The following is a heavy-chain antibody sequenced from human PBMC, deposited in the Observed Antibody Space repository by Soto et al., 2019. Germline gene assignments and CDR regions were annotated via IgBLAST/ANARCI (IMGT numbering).Heavy chain of an antibody. V-gene: IGHV3-33*03. CDR3: VTDAQNSEWLTLGY. Sequence: GGSLRLSCATSGFTFSHYGIHWVRQAPGKGLEWVANIRHNGNDAYYADSVKGRFTISRDNAKNTIYLQMDSLRADDTAVYYSVTDAQNSEWLTLGYWGQGTLVTVSS. CDR2: IRHNGNDA. CDR1: GFTFSHYG. D-gene: IGHD3-9*01. J-gene: IGHJ4*02.